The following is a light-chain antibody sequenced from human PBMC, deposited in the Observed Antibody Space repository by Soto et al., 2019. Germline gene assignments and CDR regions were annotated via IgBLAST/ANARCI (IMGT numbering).Light chain of an antibody. CDR2: AAS. CDR1: QGISIW. V-gene: IGKV1-12*01. CDR3: QEAKSFPVT. Sequence: DIQMTQSPASVSASVGDRVTITCRASQGISIWLAWYQQKPGKAPKLLIYAASSLQCGVPSRFSGSGSGTGFTLASSSLQPEDFATYYDQEAKSFPVTYGGGSKVEIK. J-gene: IGKJ4*01.